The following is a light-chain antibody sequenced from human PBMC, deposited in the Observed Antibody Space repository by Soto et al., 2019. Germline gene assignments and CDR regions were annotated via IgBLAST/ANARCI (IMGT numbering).Light chain of an antibody. V-gene: IGKV3-11*01. J-gene: IGKJ4*01. CDR2: DAS. CDR1: QSINNY. Sequence: IVLTQSASTVSLSPGERATLSCRASQSINNYLAWYQQKAGQAPRLLIYDASSRATGIPDRFSGGGSGTDFTLTISRLEPEDFAVYYCQQFSSYPLTFGGGTK. CDR3: QQFSSYPLT.